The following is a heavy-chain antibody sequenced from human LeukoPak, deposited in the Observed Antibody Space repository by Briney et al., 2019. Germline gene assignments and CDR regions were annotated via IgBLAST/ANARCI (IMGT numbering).Heavy chain of an antibody. CDR1: GYSISRGYD. D-gene: IGHD3-22*01. CDR3: ARVGDSSGYYLSPGDY. CDR2: IYHSGST. J-gene: IGHJ4*02. V-gene: IGHV4-38-2*01. Sequence: SETLSLTCAVSGYSISRGYDWGWIGQPPGKGLEWIGSIYHSGSTYYNQSLKSRVTISVDTSKNQYSLKLSSVTAADTAVYYCARVGDSSGYYLSPGDYWGQGTLVTVSS.